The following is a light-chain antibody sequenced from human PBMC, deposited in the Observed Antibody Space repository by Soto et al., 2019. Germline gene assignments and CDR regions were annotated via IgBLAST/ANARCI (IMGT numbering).Light chain of an antibody. J-gene: IGKJ4*01. V-gene: IGKV1-27*01. CDR2: AAS. CDR1: QSISNS. Sequence: DIQMTQSPSSLSASVGDRVAITCRASQSISNSLAWYQQRPGKVPKLLIYAASTLQSGVPSRFSGSGSGTDFTLTISSLQPQDFATYYCQKYDSAPLTSGGGTKVDIK. CDR3: QKYDSAPLT.